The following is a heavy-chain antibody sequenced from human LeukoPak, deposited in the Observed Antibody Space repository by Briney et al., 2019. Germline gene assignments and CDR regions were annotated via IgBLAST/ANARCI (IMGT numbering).Heavy chain of an antibody. CDR1: GYTFTSYY. J-gene: IGHJ3*02. D-gene: IGHD2-2*01. Sequence: ASVKVSCKASGYTFTSYYMHWVRQAPGQGLEWMGIINPSGGSTSYAQKFQGRVTITADKSTSTAYMELSSLRSEDTAVYYCARGLASSCCPRGDAFDIWGQGTMVTVSS. CDR3: ARGLASSCCPRGDAFDI. CDR2: INPSGGST. V-gene: IGHV1-46*01.